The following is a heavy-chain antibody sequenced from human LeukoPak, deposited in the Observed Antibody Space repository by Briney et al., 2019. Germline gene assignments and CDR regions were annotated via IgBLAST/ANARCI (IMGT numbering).Heavy chain of an antibody. D-gene: IGHD4-23*01. CDR2: IWYDGSNK. J-gene: IGHJ6*03. Sequence: GGSLRLSCAASGFTFSSYGMHWVRQAPGKGLEWVAVIWYDGSNKYYAGSVKGRFTISRDNSKNTLYLQMNSLRAEDTAVYYCAKDYGGYMDVWGKGTTVTVSS. CDR1: GFTFSSYG. V-gene: IGHV3-33*06. CDR3: AKDYGGYMDV.